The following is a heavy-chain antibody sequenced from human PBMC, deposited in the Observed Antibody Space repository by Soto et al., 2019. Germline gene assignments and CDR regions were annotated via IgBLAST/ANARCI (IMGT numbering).Heavy chain of an antibody. CDR1: GFTFSSYG. Sequence: QVQLVESGGGVGQPGRSLRLSCAASGFTFSSYGMHWVRQAPGKGLEWVAVISYDGSNKYYADSVKGRFTISRDNSKNTLYLQMNSLRAEDTAVYYCAKFVGDRGPGWYWGQGTLVTVSS. D-gene: IGHD2-21*02. V-gene: IGHV3-30*18. J-gene: IGHJ4*02. CDR3: AKFVGDRGPGWY. CDR2: ISYDGSNK.